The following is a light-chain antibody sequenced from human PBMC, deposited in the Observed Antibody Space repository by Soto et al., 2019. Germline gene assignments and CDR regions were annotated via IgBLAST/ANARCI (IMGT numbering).Light chain of an antibody. Sequence: SYELTQPPSVSVAPGKTARITCGGNNIGSKSVHWYQQKPGQAPVLVIYYDNDRPSGIPERLSGSNSGNTATLTISRVEAGDEADYYCQVWDSSSDHVVFGGGTKVTVL. CDR3: QVWDSSSDHVV. V-gene: IGLV3-21*04. CDR1: NIGSKS. CDR2: YDN. J-gene: IGLJ2*01.